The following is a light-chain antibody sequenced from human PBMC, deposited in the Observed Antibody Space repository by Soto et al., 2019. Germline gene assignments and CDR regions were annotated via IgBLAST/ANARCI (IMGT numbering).Light chain of an antibody. J-gene: IGLJ2*01. CDR2: GNS. CDR3: QSYDSSLIAPVV. CDR1: SSNIGAGYD. Sequence: QSVLTQPPSVSGAPGQRVTISCTGSSSNIGAGYDVHWYQQLPGTAPKLLIYGNSNRPSGVADRFSGSNSGTSASLAITARQAEDEADYYCQSYDSSLIAPVVFGGGTKLTVL. V-gene: IGLV1-40*01.